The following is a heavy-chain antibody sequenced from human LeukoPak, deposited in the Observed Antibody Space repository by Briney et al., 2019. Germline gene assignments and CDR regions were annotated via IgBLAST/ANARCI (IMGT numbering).Heavy chain of an antibody. CDR2: ISYDGSNK. CDR1: GFTFSSYG. CDR3: ARLPRTVAPLDY. Sequence: GGSLRLSCAASGFTFSSYGMHWVRQAPGKGLEWVAVISYDGSNKYYADSVKGRFTISRDNAKNSLYLQMNSLRAEDTAVYYCARLPRTVAPLDYWGQGTLVTVSS. D-gene: IGHD4-23*01. J-gene: IGHJ4*02. V-gene: IGHV3-30*03.